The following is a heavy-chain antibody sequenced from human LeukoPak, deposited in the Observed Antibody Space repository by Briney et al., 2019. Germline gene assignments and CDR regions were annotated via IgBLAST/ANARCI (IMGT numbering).Heavy chain of an antibody. J-gene: IGHJ4*02. CDR3: AIFPAYYYDSSGYYRIFDY. V-gene: IGHV5-51*01. D-gene: IGHD3-22*01. Sequence: GESLKISCKGSGYSFTSYWIGWVRQMPGKGLEWMGIIYPGDSGTRYSPSFQGQVTISADKSISTAYLQWSSLKASDTAMYYCAIFPAYYYDSSGYYRIFDYWGQGTLVTVSS. CDR2: IYPGDSGT. CDR1: GYSFTSYW.